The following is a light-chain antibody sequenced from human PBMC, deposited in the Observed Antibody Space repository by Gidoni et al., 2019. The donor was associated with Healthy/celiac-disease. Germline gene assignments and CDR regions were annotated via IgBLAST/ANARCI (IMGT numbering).Light chain of an antibody. J-gene: IGLJ2*01. V-gene: IGLV3-21*02. CDR2: DDS. CDR1: NIGSKS. Sequence: SYVLTEQPPVSVSPGQTARITCGGNNIGSKSVHWYQQKPGQAPVLVVYDDSDRPSGIPERFSGSHSGHTATLTISRVEAVGEAVYYCQVWDSSSDHVVFGGGTKLTVL. CDR3: QVWDSSSDHVV.